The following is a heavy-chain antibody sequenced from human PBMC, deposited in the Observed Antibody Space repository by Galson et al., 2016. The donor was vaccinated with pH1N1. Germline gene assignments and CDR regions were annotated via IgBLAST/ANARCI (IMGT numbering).Heavy chain of an antibody. CDR1: GFIFKNAW. CDR3: TTGEMYHYDSGDSWGH. V-gene: IGHV3-15*07. Sequence: SLRLSCAASGFIFKNAWMNWVRQAPGKGLEWVGRIQTNTDGGTTDYAAPVKGRFTISRDASKDTLFLQMHSLKTEDTAVYYCTTGEMYHYDSGDSWGHWGQGTLVTVSS. CDR2: IQTNTDGGTT. J-gene: IGHJ4*02. D-gene: IGHD3-22*01.